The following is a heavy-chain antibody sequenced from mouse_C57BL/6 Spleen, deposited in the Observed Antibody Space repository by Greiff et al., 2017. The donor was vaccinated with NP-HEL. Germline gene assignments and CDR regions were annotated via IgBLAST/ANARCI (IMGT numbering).Heavy chain of an antibody. CDR2: IVPVDGET. Sequence: VQLKQSGAELVKPGASVKLSCTASGFNIKDYYMHWVKQGTERGLARIGRIVPVDGETKYAPKFQGKATITADPSSNTAYLQLSSLTSEHTAVYYCARWADYAMDYWGQGTSVTVSS. CDR3: ARWADYAMDY. J-gene: IGHJ4*01. CDR1: GFNIKDYY. V-gene: IGHV14-2*01.